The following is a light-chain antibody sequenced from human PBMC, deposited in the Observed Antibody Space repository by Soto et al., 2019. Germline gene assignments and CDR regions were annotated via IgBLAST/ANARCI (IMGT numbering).Light chain of an antibody. CDR1: QSISTY. Sequence: IQLRPSPSSLSATVGDRIPITCRASQSISTYLNWYQQKPGEAPTLLVYDSSTLQSGVPSRFSGSGFGAEFTLTVSSLQPEDFATYYCQQSYSNPTWTFGQGTKVDIK. CDR3: QQSYSNPTWT. V-gene: IGKV1-39*01. J-gene: IGKJ1*01. CDR2: DSS.